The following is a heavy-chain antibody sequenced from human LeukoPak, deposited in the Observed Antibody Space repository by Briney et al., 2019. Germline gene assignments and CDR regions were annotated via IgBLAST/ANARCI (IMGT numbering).Heavy chain of an antibody. CDR1: GFTFSNHG. J-gene: IGHJ4*02. CDR3: ARDLAWGAFDY. CDR2: VSPPGGGT. D-gene: IGHD7-27*01. Sequence: GGSLRLSCAASGFTFSNHGMNWVRQAPGKGLEWLSGVSPPGGGTYYADSVKGRFTISRDDSKNTLSLQMSSLTVEDTAIYYCARDLAWGAFDYWGQGTLVTVSS. V-gene: IGHV3-23*01.